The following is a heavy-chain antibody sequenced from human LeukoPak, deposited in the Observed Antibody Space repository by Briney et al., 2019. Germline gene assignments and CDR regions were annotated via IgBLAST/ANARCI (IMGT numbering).Heavy chain of an antibody. V-gene: IGHV3-23*01. CDR3: ANSNYWYPNDY. Sequence: GGSLRLSCAASGFTFSTYAMRWVRQAPGRGLEWVSSITDNGGATYYADSVRGRFSISRDNSKNTLYLQMNSLRAEDTAVYYCANSNYWYPNDYWGQGNLVTVSS. D-gene: IGHD4-11*01. CDR2: ITDNGGAT. J-gene: IGHJ4*02. CDR1: GFTFSTYA.